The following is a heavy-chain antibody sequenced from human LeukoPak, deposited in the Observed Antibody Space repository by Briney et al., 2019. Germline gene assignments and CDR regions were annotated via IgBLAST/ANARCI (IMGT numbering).Heavy chain of an antibody. CDR1: GYSFTSYW. V-gene: IGHV5-51*01. CDR2: SYPDDSDT. CDR3: ARTVANLPYHQYFYMDV. Sequence: GESLKISCKGSGYSFTSYWIGWVRQMPGKGLEWMGISYPDDSDTRYSPSFQGQVSISADKSINTAYLQWTTMKASDTAMYYCARTVANLPYHQYFYMDVWGKGTTVIVSS. J-gene: IGHJ6*03. D-gene: IGHD5-12*01.